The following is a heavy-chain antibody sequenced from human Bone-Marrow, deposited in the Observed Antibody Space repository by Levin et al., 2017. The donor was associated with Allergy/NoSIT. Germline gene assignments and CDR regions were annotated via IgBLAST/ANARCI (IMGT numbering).Heavy chain of an antibody. V-gene: IGHV3-23*01. CDR3: ARGGDYCGGGGCSIYDY. CDR2: IGGSGGNT. J-gene: IGHJ4*02. Sequence: GESLKISCAASGFTFNSHTMTWVRQAPGKGLEWVSAIGGSGGNTYLADSVKGRFTISRDNSKNTLDLQMNSLRAEDTAVYYCARGGDYCGGGGCSIYDYWGQGTLVTVSS. CDR1: GFTFNSHT. D-gene: IGHD2-15*01.